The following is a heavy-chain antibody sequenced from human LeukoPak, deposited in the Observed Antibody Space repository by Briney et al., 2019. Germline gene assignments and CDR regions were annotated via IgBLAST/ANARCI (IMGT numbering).Heavy chain of an antibody. V-gene: IGHV4-39*07. CDR2: INHSGST. CDR1: GGSISSSSYY. J-gene: IGHJ6*02. D-gene: IGHD3-10*01. Sequence: TSETLSLTCTVSGGSISSSSYYWGWIRQPPGKGLEWVGEINHSGSTNYNPSLKSRVTISVDTSKNQFSLKLSSVTAADTAVYYCARGGRGSGSYGIYYYGMDVWGQGTTVTVSS. CDR3: ARGGRGSGSYGIYYYGMDV.